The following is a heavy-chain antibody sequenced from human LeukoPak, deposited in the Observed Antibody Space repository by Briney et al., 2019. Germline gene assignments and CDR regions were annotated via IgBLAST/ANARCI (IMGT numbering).Heavy chain of an antibody. CDR3: ACYKIVERNFDF. J-gene: IGHJ4*02. V-gene: IGHV4-59*01. Sequence: SETLSLTCTVSGASINGYYWSWIRQPPGKGLEWIGNVHYNLSSNYSPSLESRVTISMDTSQRQFSLKLTSVTAADTAVYYCACYKIVERNFDFWGQGMLVTVSS. D-gene: IGHD5-24*01. CDR1: GASINGYY. CDR2: VHYNLSS.